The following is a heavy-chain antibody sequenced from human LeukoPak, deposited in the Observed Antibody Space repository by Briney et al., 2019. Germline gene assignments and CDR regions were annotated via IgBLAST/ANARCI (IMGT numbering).Heavy chain of an antibody. V-gene: IGHV3-30-3*01. D-gene: IGHD3-22*01. Sequence: GGSLRLSCAASGFTFSSYAMHWVRQAPGKGLEWVAVISYDGSNKYYADSVKGRFTISRDNSKNTLYLQMNSLRAEDTAVYYCARAPPLITMIVVVITTGPFDYWGQGTLVTVSP. CDR1: GFTFSSYA. CDR3: ARAPPLITMIVVVITTGPFDY. CDR2: ISYDGSNK. J-gene: IGHJ4*02.